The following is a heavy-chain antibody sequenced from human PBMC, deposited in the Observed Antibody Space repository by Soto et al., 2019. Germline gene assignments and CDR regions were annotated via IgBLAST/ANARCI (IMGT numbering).Heavy chain of an antibody. V-gene: IGHV3-23*01. D-gene: IGHD1-26*01. CDR2: VRGDFVTT. CDR1: GFTFSDHA. CDR3: AKGGVGSTSNAFDI. Sequence: EVQLLESGGGLVQPGGSLRLSCATSGFTFSDHAMHWVRQAPGEGLEWVSGVRGDFVTTPYADSVKGRFTISRDNSKNTLYLQMNSLRAEDTAVYYCAKGGVGSTSNAFDIWGQGTMVTVSS. J-gene: IGHJ3*02.